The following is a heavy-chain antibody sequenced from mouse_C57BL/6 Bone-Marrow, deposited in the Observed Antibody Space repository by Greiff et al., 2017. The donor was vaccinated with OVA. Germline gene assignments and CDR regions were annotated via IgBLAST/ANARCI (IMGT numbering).Heavy chain of an antibody. V-gene: IGHV1-15*01. CDR1: GYTFTDYE. D-gene: IGHD4-1*01. Sequence: QVQLKESGAELVRPGASVTLSCKASGYTFTDYEMHWVKQTPVHGLEWIGAIDPETGGTAYNQKFKGKAILTADKSSSTAYMERRSLTSEDSAVYYCTKLGRDYWGQGTTLTVSS. J-gene: IGHJ2*01. CDR3: TKLGRDY. CDR2: IDPETGGT.